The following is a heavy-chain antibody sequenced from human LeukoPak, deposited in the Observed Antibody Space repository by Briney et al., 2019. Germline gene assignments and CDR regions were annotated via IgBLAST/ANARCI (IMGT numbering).Heavy chain of an antibody. J-gene: IGHJ5*02. CDR1: GGSFSGYY. V-gene: IGHV4-34*01. Sequence: SETLSLTCAVYGGSFSGYYWSWMRQPPGEGLEWIGDINQSGSTTYNPSLKSRVTILVDTSKNQFSLKLTSVTAADTAVYYCARDYGASRNYTWFDPWGQGTLVTVPS. D-gene: IGHD4-17*01. CDR2: INQSGST. CDR3: ARDYGASRNYTWFDP.